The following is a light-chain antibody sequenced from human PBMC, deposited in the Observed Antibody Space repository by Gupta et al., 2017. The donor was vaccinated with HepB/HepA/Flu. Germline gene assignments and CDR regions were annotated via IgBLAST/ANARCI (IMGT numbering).Light chain of an antibody. Sequence: EIVLTQSPGTLSLSPGERATLSCRAGQSVNSRDLDWYQQRRGQAPRGLIYDAYSRATGSPHSCSGSGDATDGNITIITREPADFEVNYCQRESSEHPRYTFGQGTKIEI. J-gene: IGKJ2*01. CDR3: QRESSEHPRYT. V-gene: IGKV3D-20*02. CDR2: DAY. CDR1: QSVNSRD.